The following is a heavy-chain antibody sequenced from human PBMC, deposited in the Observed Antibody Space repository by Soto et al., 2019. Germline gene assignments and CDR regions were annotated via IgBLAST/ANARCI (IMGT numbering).Heavy chain of an antibody. D-gene: IGHD1-26*01. V-gene: IGHV3-48*03. CDR2: ISSSGTTI. CDR3: ARWELLTGFDY. J-gene: IGHJ4*02. Sequence: GGSLRLSCAASGFTFRTSELSWVRQAPGKGLEWVSYISSSGTTIHYADSVKGRFTISRDNAKNSLYLQMNNLRAADTAVYYCARWELLTGFDYWGQGTLVTVSS. CDR1: GFTFRTSE.